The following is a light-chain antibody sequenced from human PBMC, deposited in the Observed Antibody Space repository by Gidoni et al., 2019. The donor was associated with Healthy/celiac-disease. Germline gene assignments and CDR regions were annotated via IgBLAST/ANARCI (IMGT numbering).Light chain of an antibody. CDR3: GTWDSSLSAVV. J-gene: IGLJ2*01. CDR2: YNN. V-gene: IGLV1-51*01. Sequence: TGPPSVSAAPGQKVTISCSGSSSNIGNNYVSWYQQLPGTSPKLLIYYNNKRPSGIPDRFSGSKSATSATLGITGLQTGDEADYYCGTWDSSLSAVVFGGGTKLTVL. CDR1: SSNIGNNY.